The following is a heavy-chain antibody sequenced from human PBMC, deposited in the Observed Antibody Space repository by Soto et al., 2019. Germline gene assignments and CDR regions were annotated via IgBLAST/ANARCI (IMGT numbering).Heavy chain of an antibody. J-gene: IGHJ5*02. D-gene: IGHD3-10*01. CDR2: ISGSGGST. CDR1: GFTFSSYA. CDR3: AKSYYYGSGSYSPLFDP. Sequence: GGSLRLSCAASGFTFSSYAMSWVRQAPGKGLEWVSAISGSGGSTYYADSVKGRFTISRDNSKNTLYLQMNSLRAEDTAVYYCAKSYYYGSGSYSPLFDPWGQGTLVTVSS. V-gene: IGHV3-23*01.